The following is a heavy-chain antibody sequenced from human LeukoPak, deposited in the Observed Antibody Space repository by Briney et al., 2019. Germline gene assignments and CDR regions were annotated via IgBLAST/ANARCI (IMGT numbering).Heavy chain of an antibody. CDR1: GFTFSSYG. Sequence: GGSLRLSCAASGFTFSSYGMHWVRQAPGKGLEWVAFIRYDGSNKYYADSVKGRFTISRDNAKNSLYLQMNSLRAEDTAVYYCARDRGDSSGYLTPLDAFDIWGQGTMVTVSS. CDR2: IRYDGSNK. CDR3: ARDRGDSSGYLTPLDAFDI. V-gene: IGHV3-30*02. J-gene: IGHJ3*02. D-gene: IGHD3-22*01.